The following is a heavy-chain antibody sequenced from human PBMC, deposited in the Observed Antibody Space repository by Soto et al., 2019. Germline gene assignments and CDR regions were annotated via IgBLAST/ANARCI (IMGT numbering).Heavy chain of an antibody. J-gene: IGHJ6*02. CDR1: GGTFSSYA. CDR3: ARHLPNYDFWSGSLHTCMDV. V-gene: IGHV1-69*13. CDR2: IIPIFGTA. D-gene: IGHD3-3*01. Sequence: GASVKVSCKASGGTFSSYAISWVRQAPGQGLEWMGGIIPIFGTANYAQKFQGRVTITADESTSTAYMELSSLRSEDTAVYYCARHLPNYDFWSGSLHTCMDVWGQGTTVTVSS.